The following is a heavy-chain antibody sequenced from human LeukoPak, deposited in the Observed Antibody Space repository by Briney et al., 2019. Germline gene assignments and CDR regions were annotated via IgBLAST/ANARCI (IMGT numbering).Heavy chain of an antibody. Sequence: GGSLRLSCAASGFDFSDYVMHWVRQAPGKGLEWVALISYDGRNKYYTDSVKGRFTISRDNSKNTLYLQMNSLRTEDAAVYYCAKLSHLAPSDYWGQGTLVTVSS. CDR2: ISYDGRNK. CDR3: AKLSHLAPSDY. J-gene: IGHJ4*02. CDR1: GFDFSDYV. V-gene: IGHV3-30*18. D-gene: IGHD2/OR15-2a*01.